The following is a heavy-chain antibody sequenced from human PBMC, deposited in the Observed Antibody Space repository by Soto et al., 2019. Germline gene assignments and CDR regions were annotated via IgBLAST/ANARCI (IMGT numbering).Heavy chain of an antibody. CDR3: ARVWGGAFDI. V-gene: IGHV4-59*01. CDR1: GGSIISYY. J-gene: IGHJ3*02. CDR2: IYYSGGT. Sequence: QVQLQESGPGLVKPSETLSLTCTVSGGSIISYYWSWIRQPPGKGLEWIGYIYYSGGTNYNPSLKRRVIISVDTSKTHFSLKLCSVTAAYTAVYYFARVWGGAFDIWGQGTMVTVSS. D-gene: IGHD3-10*01.